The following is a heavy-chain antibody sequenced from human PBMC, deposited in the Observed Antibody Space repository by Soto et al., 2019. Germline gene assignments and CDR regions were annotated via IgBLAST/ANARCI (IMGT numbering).Heavy chain of an antibody. D-gene: IGHD1-26*01. J-gene: IGHJ6*03. CDR2: IYDSGSA. CDR3: ARGILRPNLYMDV. V-gene: IGHV4-31*03. CDR1: GDSISRGGYF. Sequence: QVQLQESGPGLMKPSQTLSLTCIVSGDSISRGGYFWTWIRQHPGKGLEWIGYIYDSGSAFYNPSLKSRVTMSVDTSKNQFSLNLRSVTAADTAVFYCARGILRPNLYMDVWGKGTAVAVYS.